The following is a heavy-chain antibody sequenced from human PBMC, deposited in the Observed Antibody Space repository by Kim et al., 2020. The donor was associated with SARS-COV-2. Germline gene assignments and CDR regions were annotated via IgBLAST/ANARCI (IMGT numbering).Heavy chain of an antibody. CDR1: GFSVSTNY. V-gene: IGHV3-66*01. CDR2: IYSGGST. J-gene: IGHJ6*02. D-gene: IGHD1-1*01. Sequence: GGSLRLSCSASGFSVSTNYMRWVRQAPGRGLEWVSIIYSGGSTDSADSVRGRFTISIDNSKNTLYLQMNSLRAEDTALYYCTRDRPTYFSYGMDVWGQGTTVTVSS. CDR3: TRDRPTYFSYGMDV.